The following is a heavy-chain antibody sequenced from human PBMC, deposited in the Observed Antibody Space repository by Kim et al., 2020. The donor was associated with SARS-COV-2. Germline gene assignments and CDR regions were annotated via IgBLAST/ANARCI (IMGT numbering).Heavy chain of an antibody. V-gene: IGHV3-23*01. CDR2: VSGSGAGT. CDR1: GFTFSSYA. Sequence: RGSLRLSCAASGFTFSSYAMTWVRQAPGKGLEWVSTVSGSGAGTYYADSVKGRFTISRDNSKNTLYLQVNSLRAEDTAVYYCAKGGQYSRSPLDYWGQGT. D-gene: IGHD6-13*01. CDR3: AKGGQYSRSPLDY. J-gene: IGHJ4*02.